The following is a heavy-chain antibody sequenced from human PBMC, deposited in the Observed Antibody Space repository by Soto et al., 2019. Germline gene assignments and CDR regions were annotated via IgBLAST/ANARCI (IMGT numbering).Heavy chain of an antibody. CDR1: GFTFSSYA. D-gene: IGHD3-22*01. V-gene: IGHV3-30-3*01. CDR2: ISYDGSNK. Sequence: GGSLRLSCAASGFTFSSYAVHWVRQAPGKGLEWVAVISYDGSNKYYADSVKGRFTISRDNSKNTLYLEMNSLRAEDTAVYYCARDVYYYDSSGYSYYFDYWGQGTLVTVSS. J-gene: IGHJ4*02. CDR3: ARDVYYYDSSGYSYYFDY.